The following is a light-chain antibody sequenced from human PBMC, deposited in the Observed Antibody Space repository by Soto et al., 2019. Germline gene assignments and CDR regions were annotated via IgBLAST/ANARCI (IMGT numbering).Light chain of an antibody. CDR2: EVS. V-gene: IGLV2-14*01. J-gene: IGLJ3*02. CDR1: NSDVGGYNF. CDR3: SSYTSDNAHA. Sequence: QSALTQPASVSGSPGQSITISCTGTNSDVGGYNFVSWYQKYSGKPPKLIIYEVSIRSSGVSRRSSGSKSGNTAPLTISGLHAEDEADYYCSSYTSDNAHAFGGGTKLTVL.